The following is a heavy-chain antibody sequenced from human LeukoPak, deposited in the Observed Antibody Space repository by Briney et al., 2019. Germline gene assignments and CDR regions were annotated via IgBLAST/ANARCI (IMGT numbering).Heavy chain of an antibody. V-gene: IGHV3-53*01. J-gene: IGHJ4*02. CDR3: ARSPQVWYSSSWYFDY. Sequence: PGGSLRLSCAASWVTVSSNYMSLVRQAPGEGLEWVSVIYSGGSTYYADSVKGRFTISRDNSKNTLYLQMNSLRAEDTAVYYCARSPQVWYSSSWYFDYWGQGTLVTVSS. CDR2: IYSGGST. CDR1: WVTVSSNY. D-gene: IGHD6-13*01.